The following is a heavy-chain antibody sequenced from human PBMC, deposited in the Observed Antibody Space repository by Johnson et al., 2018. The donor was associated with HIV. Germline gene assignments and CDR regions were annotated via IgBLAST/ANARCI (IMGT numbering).Heavy chain of an antibody. V-gene: IGHV3-NL1*01. CDR1: GFTFSSYG. CDR2: IYSGGST. Sequence: VQLVESGGGVVQPGRSLRLSCAASGFTFSSYGMHWVRQAPGKGLEWVSVIYSGGSTYYADSVKGRFTISRDNSKNTLYLQMNSLRAEDTAVYYCARGGEYSSSLYAFDIWGQGTMVTVSS. CDR3: ARGGEYSSSLYAFDI. D-gene: IGHD6-13*01. J-gene: IGHJ3*02.